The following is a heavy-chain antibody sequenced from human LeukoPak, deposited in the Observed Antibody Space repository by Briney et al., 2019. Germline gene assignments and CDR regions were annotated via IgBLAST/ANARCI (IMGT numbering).Heavy chain of an antibody. D-gene: IGHD6-19*01. CDR2: INPNSGGT. Sequence: GASVKVSCQASGYTFTCYYMHWVRQAPGQGLEWMGWINPNSGGTNYAQKFQGRVTMTRDTSISTAYMELSRLRSDDTAVYHCARAGVRSGWYVNWGQGTLVTVSS. V-gene: IGHV1-2*02. CDR3: ARAGVRSGWYVN. J-gene: IGHJ4*02. CDR1: GYTFTCYY.